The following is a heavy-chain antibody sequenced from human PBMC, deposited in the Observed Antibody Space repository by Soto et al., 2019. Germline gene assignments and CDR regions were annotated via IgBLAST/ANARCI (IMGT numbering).Heavy chain of an antibody. CDR2: AGPYNGNT. Sequence: QVQLVQSGAEVKKPGASVRVSCKASGYTFTNYGISWVRQAPGQGLEWMGWAGPYNGNTDHAQNFQRRVTTTTDTSTNTAYMELGSLRPDDTSLYYCARCYCSLGSCYTCWHFDLWGRGTLVTVSS. V-gene: IGHV1-18*04. J-gene: IGHJ2*01. D-gene: IGHD2-15*01. CDR1: GYTFTNYG. CDR3: ARCYCSLGSCYTCWHFDL.